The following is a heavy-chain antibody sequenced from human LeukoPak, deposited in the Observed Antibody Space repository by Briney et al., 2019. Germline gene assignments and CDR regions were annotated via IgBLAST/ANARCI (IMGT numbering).Heavy chain of an antibody. CDR3: ARERRGSCPPYFDY. J-gene: IGHJ4*02. V-gene: IGHV3-53*01. CDR2: IYSGGST. Sequence: GGSLRLSCAASGFTVSSNYMSWVRQAPGKGLEWVSVIYSGGSTYYAESVKGRFTISRDNSKNTLYLQMNSLRAEDTAVYYCARERRGSCPPYFDYWGQGTLVTVSS. D-gene: IGHD1-26*01. CDR1: GFTVSSNY.